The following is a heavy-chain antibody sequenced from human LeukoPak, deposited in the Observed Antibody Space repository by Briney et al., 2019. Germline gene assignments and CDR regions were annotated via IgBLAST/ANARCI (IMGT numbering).Heavy chain of an antibody. V-gene: IGHV2-70*11. CDR2: IDWDDDK. Sequence: ESGPTLVNPTQTLTLTCTFSGFSLSTNGMCVSWIRQPPGKALESLARIDWDDDKYYSSSLRTRLTISKDTSKNQVVLTMTNMDPVDTATYYCARISDYGSRSSPYYFDYWGQGTLVTVSS. J-gene: IGHJ4*02. CDR3: ARISDYGSRSSPYYFDY. CDR1: GFSLSTNGMC. D-gene: IGHD3-10*01.